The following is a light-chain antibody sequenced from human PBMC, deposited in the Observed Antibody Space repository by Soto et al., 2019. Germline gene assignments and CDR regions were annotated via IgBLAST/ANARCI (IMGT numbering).Light chain of an antibody. CDR1: SSDIGAYNY. CDR3: FSITTDWTHV. Sequence: QSALTQPASVSGTPGQSIPIYCTGSSSDIGAYNYVSWLQPYPGKAPKLIISEVSNRRSGVSTPFPCSMSGTVTSLIISGLQTEDEADYFCFSITTDWTHVFGTGTKCTVL. CDR2: EVS. J-gene: IGLJ1*01. V-gene: IGLV2-14*01.